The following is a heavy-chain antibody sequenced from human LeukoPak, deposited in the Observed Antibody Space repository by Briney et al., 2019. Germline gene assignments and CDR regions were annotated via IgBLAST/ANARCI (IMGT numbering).Heavy chain of an antibody. J-gene: IGHJ6*02. CDR3: ARSQSLVAPVHYYYYYYGMDV. Sequence: ASVKVSCKASGYTFTGYYMHWVRQAPGQGLEWMGWINPNSGGTNYAQKFQGRVTMTRDTSISTAYMELSRLRSDDTAVYYCARSQSLVAPVHYYYYYYGMDVWGQGTTVTVSS. V-gene: IGHV1-2*02. CDR1: GYTFTGYY. D-gene: IGHD5-12*01. CDR2: INPNSGGT.